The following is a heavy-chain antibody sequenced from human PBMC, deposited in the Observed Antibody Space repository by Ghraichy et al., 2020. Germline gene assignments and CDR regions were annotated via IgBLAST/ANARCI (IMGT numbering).Heavy chain of an antibody. J-gene: IGHJ6*02. CDR1: GASIRGSNYF. V-gene: IGHV4-39*07. CDR3: AILPLQSTARYGRYYYGLDA. Sequence: SQTLSLTCTVSGASIRGSNYFWGWIRQPPGKGLEWIGSVYYSGTTYYNPSLKSRVTISVDTSNNEIFLELSSVTAADTAVYYCAILPLQSTARYGRYYYGLDAWGQGTTVTVSS. CDR2: VYYSGTT. D-gene: IGHD3-9*01.